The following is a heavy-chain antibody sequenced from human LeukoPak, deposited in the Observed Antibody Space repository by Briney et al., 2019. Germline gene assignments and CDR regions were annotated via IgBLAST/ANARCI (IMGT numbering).Heavy chain of an antibody. CDR1: VYPFTSYG. CDR2: ISAYTGNT. CDR3: ARSYSSSSNFGY. J-gene: IGHJ4*02. D-gene: IGHD6-6*01. V-gene: IGHV1-18*01. Sequence: ASVKVSCKASVYPFTSYGITCVRQAPGQGPEWMGWISAYTGNTNYAQKFQGRVSMTTGTSTTTAYMKLRSLRADDTAVYYCARSYSSSSNFGYWGQGTLVTVSS.